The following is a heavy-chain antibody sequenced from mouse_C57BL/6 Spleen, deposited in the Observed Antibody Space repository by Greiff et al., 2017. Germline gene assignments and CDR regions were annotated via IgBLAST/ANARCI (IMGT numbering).Heavy chain of an antibody. J-gene: IGHJ3*01. CDR1: GYTFTSYW. V-gene: IGHV1-59*01. Sequence: VQLQQPGAELVRPGTSVKLSCKASGYTFTSYWMHWVKQRPGQGLEWIGVIDPSDSYTNYNQKFKGKATLTVDTSSSTAYMQLSSLTSEDSAVYYCASYYYYGSSSVAYWGQGTLVTVSA. CDR2: IDPSDSYT. D-gene: IGHD1-1*01. CDR3: ASYYYYGSSSVAY.